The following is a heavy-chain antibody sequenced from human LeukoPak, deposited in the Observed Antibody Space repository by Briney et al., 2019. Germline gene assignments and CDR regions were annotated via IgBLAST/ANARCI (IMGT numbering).Heavy chain of an antibody. Sequence: SETLSLTCTVSGVSISSYYCSWIRQPPGKGLEWIGYIYYSGSTDSNPSLKSRVTISVDTSKNQFSLKLRSVTAADTAVYYCARRPRNDILTGTPFDYWGQGILVTVSS. J-gene: IGHJ4*02. CDR2: IYYSGST. CDR1: GVSISSYY. CDR3: ARRPRNDILTGTPFDY. D-gene: IGHD3-9*01. V-gene: IGHV4-59*01.